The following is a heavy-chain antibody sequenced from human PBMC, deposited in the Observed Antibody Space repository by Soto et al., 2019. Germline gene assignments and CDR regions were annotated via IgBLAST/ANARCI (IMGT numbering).Heavy chain of an antibody. J-gene: IGHJ6*02. CDR3: ATRLGYCSRGSCRTHYYYGMDV. CDR2: MNPNSGNT. D-gene: IGHD2-15*01. V-gene: IGHV1-8*01. CDR1: GYTFTSYD. Sequence: ASVKVSCKASGYTFTSYDINWVRQATGQGLEWMGWMNPNSGNTGYAQKFQGRVTMTRNTSISTAYMELSSLRSEDTAVYYCATRLGYCSRGSCRTHYYYGMDVWGQGTRVTVSS.